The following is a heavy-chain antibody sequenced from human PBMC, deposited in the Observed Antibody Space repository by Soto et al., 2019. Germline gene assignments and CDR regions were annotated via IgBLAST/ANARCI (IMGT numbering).Heavy chain of an antibody. Sequence: SETLSLTCTVSGGSISSYYWSWIRQPPGKGLEWIGYIYYSGSTNYNPSLKSRVTISVDTSKNQFSLKLSSVTAADTAVYYCARSGFGELLPFDYWGQGTLVTVSS. CDR3: ARSGFGELLPFDY. CDR2: IYYSGST. D-gene: IGHD3-10*01. CDR1: GGSISSYY. J-gene: IGHJ4*02. V-gene: IGHV4-59*12.